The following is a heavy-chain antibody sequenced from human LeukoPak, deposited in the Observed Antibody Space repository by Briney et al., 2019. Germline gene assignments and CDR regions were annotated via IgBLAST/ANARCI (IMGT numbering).Heavy chain of an antibody. CDR1: GGSISSSNW. CDR2: IYHSGST. CDR3: ARTTVTTSLLRPSHYYYYGMDV. J-gene: IGHJ6*02. D-gene: IGHD4-11*01. V-gene: IGHV4-4*02. Sequence: SGTLSLTCAVSGGSISSSNWWSWVRQPPGKGLEWIGEIYHSGSTNYNPSLKSRVTISVDTSKNQFSLKLSSVTAADTAVYYCARTTVTTSLLRPSHYYYYGMDVWGQGTTVTVSS.